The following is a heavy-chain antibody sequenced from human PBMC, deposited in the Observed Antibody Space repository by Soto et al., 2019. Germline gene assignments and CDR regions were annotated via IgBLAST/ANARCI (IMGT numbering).Heavy chain of an antibody. CDR1: GGSISSYY. CDR2: IYYSGST. J-gene: IGHJ4*02. V-gene: IGHV4-59*01. Sequence: SETLSLTCTVSGGSISSYYWSWIRQPPGKGLEWIGYIYYSGSTNYNPSLKSRVTISVETSKNQYSLKLSSVTAADTAVYYCARAYPLTGLQFDYWGQGTLVTVSS. CDR3: ARAYPLTGLQFDY. D-gene: IGHD3-9*01.